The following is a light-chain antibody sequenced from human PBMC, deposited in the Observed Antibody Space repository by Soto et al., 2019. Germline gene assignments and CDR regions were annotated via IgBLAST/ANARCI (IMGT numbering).Light chain of an antibody. J-gene: IGLJ1*01. Sequence: QSALTQPRSVSGSPGQSVTISCTGTSSDVGGYNYVSWYQQHPGKAPKLMIYDVSKRPSGVPDRFSGSKSGNTASLTISGLQAEYEADYYCSAYAASYPYVRGTGPKVTV. V-gene: IGLV2-11*01. CDR1: SSDVGGYNY. CDR2: DVS. CDR3: SAYAASYPYV.